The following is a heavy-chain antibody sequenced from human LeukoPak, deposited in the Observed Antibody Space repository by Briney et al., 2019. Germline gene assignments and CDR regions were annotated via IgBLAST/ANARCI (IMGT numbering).Heavy chain of an antibody. CDR2: IYYSGST. CDR1: GASISINSYY. J-gene: IGHJ6*03. D-gene: IGHD6-13*01. V-gene: IGHV4-61*05. Sequence: SETLSLTCTVSGASISINSYYWGWIRQPPGKGLEWIGYIYYSGSTNYHPSLKSRVTISVDTSKNQFSLKLSSVTAADTAVYYCARGVKQLVYYYYYYYMDVWGKGTTVTISS. CDR3: ARGVKQLVYYYYYYYMDV.